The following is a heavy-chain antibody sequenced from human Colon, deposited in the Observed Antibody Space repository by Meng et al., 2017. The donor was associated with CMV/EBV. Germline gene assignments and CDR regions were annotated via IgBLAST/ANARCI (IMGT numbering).Heavy chain of an antibody. CDR3: ARDTPHNAFEP. CDR1: GFTFSHYE. V-gene: IGHV3-48*03. CDR2: INASGGDI. Sequence: GESLKISCVVSGFTFSHYEMNWVRQAPGKGLEWVSHINASGGDIYYADSARGRFTVSRDNARNTVYLQMNNLRDEDTAVYYCARDTPHNAFEPWGHGTLVTVSS. J-gene: IGHJ5*02. D-gene: IGHD2-15*01.